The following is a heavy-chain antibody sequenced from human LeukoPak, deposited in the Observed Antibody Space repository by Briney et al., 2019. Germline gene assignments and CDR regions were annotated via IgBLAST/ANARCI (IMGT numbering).Heavy chain of an antibody. CDR3: ASGYLWFGEFDY. CDR2: IYYSGST. D-gene: IGHD3-10*01. CDR1: GGSIRSYY. J-gene: IGHJ4*02. V-gene: IGHV4-59*01. Sequence: SETLSLTCTVSGGSIRSYYWSWIRQPPGKGLEWIGYIYYSGSTNCNPSLKSRVTISLDTSKNQFSLKLSSVTAADTAVYYCASGYLWFGEFDYWGQGTLVTVSS.